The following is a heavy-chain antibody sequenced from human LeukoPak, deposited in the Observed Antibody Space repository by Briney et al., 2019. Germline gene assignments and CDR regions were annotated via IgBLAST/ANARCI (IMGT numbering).Heavy chain of an antibody. V-gene: IGHV3-74*01. CDR3: ARVIVGGTGFDC. CDR1: GFTLSKHW. D-gene: IGHD1-26*01. CDR2: INSDETTL. Sequence: GGSLRLSCAASGFTLSKHWMHWVRQAPGKGLVWVSRINSDETTLQYADSVKGRFTISRDTAKNTLYLQMNSLRAEDTAVYYCARVIVGGTGFDCWGQGTQVTVSS. J-gene: IGHJ4*02.